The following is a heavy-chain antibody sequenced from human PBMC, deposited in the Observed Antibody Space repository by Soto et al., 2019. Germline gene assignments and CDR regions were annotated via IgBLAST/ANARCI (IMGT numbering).Heavy chain of an antibody. CDR1: GGTFSSYA. CDR2: IIPIFGTA. CDR3: ARSVPLITGYSYGTNWFDP. Sequence: QVQLVQSGAEVKKPGSSVKVSCKASGGTFSSYAISWVRQAPGQGLEWMGGIIPIFGTANYAQKFQGRVTITADKSTSTAYMELSSLRSEDTAVYYCARSVPLITGYSYGTNWFDPWGQGTLVTVSS. V-gene: IGHV1-69*06. J-gene: IGHJ5*02. D-gene: IGHD5-18*01.